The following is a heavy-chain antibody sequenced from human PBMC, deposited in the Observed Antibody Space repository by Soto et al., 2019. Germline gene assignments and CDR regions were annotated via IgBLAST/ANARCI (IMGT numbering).Heavy chain of an antibody. Sequence: QVQLVESGGGVVQPGNSLRLSCAASGFTFSSYGLHWVRQAPGKGLEWVAVIWYDGSKEYYADSVKGRFTISRDDSKNTLYVQMNSLRVEVTAVYYCARDVRSAFDYWGQGTLVTVSS. CDR1: GFTFSSYG. CDR2: IWYDGSKE. CDR3: ARDVRSAFDY. V-gene: IGHV3-33*01. J-gene: IGHJ4*02.